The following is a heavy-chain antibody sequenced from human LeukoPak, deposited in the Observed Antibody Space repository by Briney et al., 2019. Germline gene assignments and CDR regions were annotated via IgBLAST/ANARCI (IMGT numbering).Heavy chain of an antibody. J-gene: IGHJ4*02. CDR2: FHLENGVT. Sequence: ASVKVSCKVSGHTLLQLFIQGVRQAPGKGLKWMAGFHLENGVTISTQNFQGRVTITEDTSSDTTYLELSSLRSEDTAVYYCAALRFLEWLDDNYGPFDYWGQGTLVTVSS. V-gene: IGHV1-24*01. CDR1: GHTLLQLF. CDR3: AALRFLEWLDDNYGPFDY. D-gene: IGHD3-3*01.